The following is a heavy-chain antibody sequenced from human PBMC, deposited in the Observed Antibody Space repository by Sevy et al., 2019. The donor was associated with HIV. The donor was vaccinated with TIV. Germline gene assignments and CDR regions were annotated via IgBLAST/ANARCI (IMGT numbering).Heavy chain of an antibody. J-gene: IGHJ6*02. D-gene: IGHD5-18*01. V-gene: IGHV3-33*01. CDR3: ARDEDYSYGYYYYYGMDV. CDR1: GFTFSSYG. Sequence: GGSLRLSCAASGFTFSSYGMHWVRQAPGMGLEWVAVIWYDGSNKYYADSVKGRFTISRDNSKNTLYLQMNSLRAEDTAVYYCARDEDYSYGYYYYYGMDVWGQRTTVTVSS. CDR2: IWYDGSNK.